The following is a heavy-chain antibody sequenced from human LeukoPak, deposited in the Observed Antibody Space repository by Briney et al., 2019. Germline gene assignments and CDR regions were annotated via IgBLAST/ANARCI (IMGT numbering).Heavy chain of an antibody. CDR3: ARAFSFMGPKCAFDI. V-gene: IGHV4-30-2*01. D-gene: IGHD3-10*01. CDR1: GGSISSGGYY. J-gene: IGHJ3*02. Sequence: TSETLSLTCTVSGGSISSGGYYWSWIRQPPGKGLEWIGYIYHSGSTYYNPSLKSRVTISVDRSKNQFSLKLSSVTAADTAVYYCARAFSFMGPKCAFDIWGQGTMVTVSS. CDR2: IYHSGST.